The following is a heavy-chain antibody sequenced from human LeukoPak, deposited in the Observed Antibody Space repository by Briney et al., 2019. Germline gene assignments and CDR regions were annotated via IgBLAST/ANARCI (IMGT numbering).Heavy chain of an antibody. CDR1: GGSFSGYY. CDR3: ARVSDSSGYYLFDY. D-gene: IGHD3-22*01. Sequence: SETLSLTCAVYGGSFSGYYWSWIRQPPGKGLEWIGEINHSGSTNYNPSLKSRVTISVDTSNNQFSLKLSSVTAADTAVYYCARVSDSSGYYLFDYWGQGTLVAVSS. J-gene: IGHJ4*02. V-gene: IGHV4-34*01. CDR2: INHSGST.